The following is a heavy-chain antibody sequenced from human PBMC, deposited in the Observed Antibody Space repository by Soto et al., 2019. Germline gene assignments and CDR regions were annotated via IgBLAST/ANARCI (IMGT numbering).Heavy chain of an antibody. CDR3: ARVWGLGGSNYGHSDF. D-gene: IGHD1-26*01. J-gene: IGHJ4*01. CDR2: IFGTSGTT. CDR1: GFSFSSYA. Sequence: GGSLRLSCAASGFSFSSYAMTWVRQPQGKGLEWVSTIFGTSGTTYYADSVKGRFTISRDNSKNTLYLQMDTLRADDTAVYCCARVWGLGGSNYGHSDFWGHGTPVTVSS. V-gene: IGHV3-23*01.